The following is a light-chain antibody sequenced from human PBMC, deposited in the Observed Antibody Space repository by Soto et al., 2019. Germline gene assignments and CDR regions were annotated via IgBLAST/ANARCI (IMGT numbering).Light chain of an antibody. CDR2: GAS. CDR3: QQYGSSPPIT. CDR1: QSVSSSY. V-gene: IGKV3-20*01. J-gene: IGKJ5*01. Sequence: EIVLTQSPGTLSLSPGERATLSCRASQSVSSSYLAWYQQRPGQAPRLLIYGASSRATGIPDRFSGSGSGTDFTRTISRLAPEDFAVYYCQQYGSSPPITFGQGTQLDIK.